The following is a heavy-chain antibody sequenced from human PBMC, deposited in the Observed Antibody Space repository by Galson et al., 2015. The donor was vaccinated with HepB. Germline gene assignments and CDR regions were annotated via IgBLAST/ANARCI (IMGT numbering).Heavy chain of an antibody. D-gene: IGHD3-22*01. J-gene: IGHJ3*02. Sequence: SLRLSCAVSGFTFSTYAMHWVRQAPGKGLEWVAVISYDGSNKYYADSVKGRFTISRDNSKNTLYLQMNSLRAEDTAVYYSARSSTKDYYDSSGYYYTGTDTFDIWGQGTMVTVSS. CDR2: ISYDGSNK. CDR1: GFTFSTYA. V-gene: IGHV3-30-3*01. CDR3: ARSSTKDYYDSSGYYYTGTDTFDI.